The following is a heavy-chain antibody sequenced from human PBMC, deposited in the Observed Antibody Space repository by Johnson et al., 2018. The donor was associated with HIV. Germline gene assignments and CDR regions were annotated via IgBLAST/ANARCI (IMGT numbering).Heavy chain of an antibody. Sequence: VQLVESGGGVVRPGGSLRLSCSASGFTFSPFWMTWVRQAPGKGLEWVSGINWNGGSTGYADSVKGRFTISRENAKNSLYLQMNSLRAGDTAVYYCARASMLVAFDIWGQGTMVTVSS. CDR3: ARASMLVAFDI. D-gene: IGHD2-8*01. CDR2: INWNGGST. V-gene: IGHV3-20*04. CDR1: GFTFSPFW. J-gene: IGHJ3*02.